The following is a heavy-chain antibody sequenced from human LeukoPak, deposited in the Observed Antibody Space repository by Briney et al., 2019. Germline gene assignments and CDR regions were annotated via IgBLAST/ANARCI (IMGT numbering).Heavy chain of an antibody. CDR1: GFKFSDYG. Sequence: GGSLRLSCVASGFKFSDYGMHWVRQAPGKGLEWVAIIWYDGSNKYYADSVKGRFTISRDNSKNTLYLQMNDLRDEDTAVYYCARDLTSSGYSSGSYYNYYGMDVWGQGTTVTVSS. J-gene: IGHJ6*02. V-gene: IGHV3-33*01. CDR3: ARDLTSSGYSSGSYYNYYGMDV. D-gene: IGHD6-19*01. CDR2: IWYDGSNK.